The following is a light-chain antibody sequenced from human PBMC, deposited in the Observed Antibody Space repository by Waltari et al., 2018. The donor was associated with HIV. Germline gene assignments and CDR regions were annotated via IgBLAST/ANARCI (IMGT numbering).Light chain of an antibody. CDR1: QTISVW. V-gene: IGKV1-5*03. J-gene: IGKJ2*01. Sequence: DIQMTQSPSTLSASVGDRVTITCRASQTISVWLAWYQQKPGKAPKLLIYKASSLESGVPSRFSGSGSGIEFTLTISSLHPDDFATYYCQQYSRPMYTFGQGTKLEIK. CDR3: QQYSRPMYT. CDR2: KAS.